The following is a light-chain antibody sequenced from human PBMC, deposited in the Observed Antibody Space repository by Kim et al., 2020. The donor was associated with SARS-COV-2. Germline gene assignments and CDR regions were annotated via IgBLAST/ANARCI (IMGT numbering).Light chain of an antibody. CDR3: QQYDTLPVT. CDR1: QSFTTRY. J-gene: IGKJ4*01. V-gene: IGKV3-20*01. CDR2: GTS. Sequence: LSPGERATLSCRASQSFTTRYLAWYQQKLDQAPRLLIYGTSTRATGITDRFSGSGSGTDFTLTISRLEPEDFGVYYCQQYDTLPVTFGGGTKLEI.